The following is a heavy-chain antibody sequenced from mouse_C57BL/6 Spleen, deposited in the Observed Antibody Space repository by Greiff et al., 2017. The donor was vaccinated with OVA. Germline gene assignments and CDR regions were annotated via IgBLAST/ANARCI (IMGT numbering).Heavy chain of an antibody. J-gene: IGHJ2*01. CDR2: IDPANGNT. CDR1: GFNIKNTY. CDR3: ARKGHYAGSSHSFDY. D-gene: IGHD1-1*01. Sequence: EVQLQQSVAELVRPGASVKLSCTASGFNIKNTYMHWVKQRPEQGLEWIGRIDPANGNTKYAPKFQGKATITADTSSNTAYLQLSSLTSEDTAIYYGARKGHYAGSSHSFDYWGQGTTLTVSS. V-gene: IGHV14-3*01.